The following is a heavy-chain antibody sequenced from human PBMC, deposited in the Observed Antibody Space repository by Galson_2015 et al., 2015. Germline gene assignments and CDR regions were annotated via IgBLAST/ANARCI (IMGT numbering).Heavy chain of an antibody. D-gene: IGHD2-2*01. CDR2: ITGSGGAT. CDR3: AKGYCSTSNCYAFGV. Sequence: SLRLSCAASGLTFNNYAMTWVRQAPGRGLEWVSTITGSGGATYYADSVKGRFTISRDNSKNTLFLQMNSLRAEDTSFYYCAKGYCSTSNCYAFGVWGQGTMVTVSS. J-gene: IGHJ3*01. CDR1: GLTFNNYA. V-gene: IGHV3-23*01.